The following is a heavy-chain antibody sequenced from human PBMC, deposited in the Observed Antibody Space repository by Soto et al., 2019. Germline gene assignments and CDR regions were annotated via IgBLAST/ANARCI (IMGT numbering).Heavy chain of an antibody. CDR1: AGSISSSSYY. CDR3: ARLDGSGGSCYSRVAP. Sequence: PSETLSLTCTLAAGSISSSSYYWGWIRQHPGKGLEWIGSIYYSGSTYYNPSLKSRVTISVDTSKNQFSLQLSSVTAADTAVYYCARLDGSGGSCYSRVAPWGQGTLVTVSS. CDR2: IYYSGST. D-gene: IGHD2-15*01. V-gene: IGHV4-39*01. J-gene: IGHJ5*02.